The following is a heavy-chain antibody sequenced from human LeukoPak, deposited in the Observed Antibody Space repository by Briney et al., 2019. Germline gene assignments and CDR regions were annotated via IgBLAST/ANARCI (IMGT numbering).Heavy chain of an antibody. V-gene: IGHV1-18*01. J-gene: IGHJ4*02. CDR1: GYTFTSYG. D-gene: IGHD6-19*01. Sequence: PTASVKVSCKASGYTFTSYGISWVRQAPGQGLEWMGWISAYNGNTNYAQKLQGRVTMTTDTSTSTAYMELRSLRSDDTAVYYCARDALGSGWYFGLHYWGQGTLVTVSS. CDR3: ARDALGSGWYFGLHY. CDR2: ISAYNGNT.